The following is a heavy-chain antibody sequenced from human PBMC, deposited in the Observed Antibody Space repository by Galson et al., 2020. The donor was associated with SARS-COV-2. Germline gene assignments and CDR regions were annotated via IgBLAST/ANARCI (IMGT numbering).Heavy chain of an antibody. J-gene: IGHJ6*02. CDR3: ERMLEYGSSSAIRAYYDHVMDV. V-gene: IGHV2-26*01. CDR2: IFSNDEK. D-gene: IGHD6-6*01. Sequence: SGPTLVKPTETLTLTCTVSGFSLSDPTMGVSWIRQPPGKALEWLANIFSNDEKSYSTSLERRLTISKDPSKSQVVLDMTNMDPVDTATYYCERMLEYGSSSAIRAYYDHVMDVWGQGTTVTVSS. CDR1: GFSLSDPTMG.